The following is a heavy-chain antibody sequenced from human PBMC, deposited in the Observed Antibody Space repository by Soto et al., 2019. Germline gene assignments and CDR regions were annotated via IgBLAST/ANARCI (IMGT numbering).Heavy chain of an antibody. CDR3: ARGRGFTMVRGVRKNWFDP. J-gene: IGHJ5*02. D-gene: IGHD3-10*01. V-gene: IGHV3-33*01. CDR2: IWYDGSNK. Sequence: GGSLRLSCAASGFTFSSYGMHWVRQAPGKGLEWVAVIWYDGSNKYYADSVKGRFTISRDNSKNTLYLQMNSLRAEDTAVYYCARGRGFTMVRGVRKNWFDPWGQGTLVTVSS. CDR1: GFTFSSYG.